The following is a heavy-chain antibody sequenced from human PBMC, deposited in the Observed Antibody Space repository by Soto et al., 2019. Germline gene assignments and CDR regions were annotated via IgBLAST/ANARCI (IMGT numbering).Heavy chain of an antibody. V-gene: IGHV1-69*13. CDR3: ARKVEYCSGGSCYYYDMDV. D-gene: IGHD2-15*01. Sequence: GASVKVSCKASGGTFSSYAISWVRQAPGQGLEWMGGIIPIFGTANYAQKFQGRVTITADESTSTAYMELSSLRSEDTAVYYCARKVEYCSGGSCYYYDMDVWGQGTTVTVSS. CDR2: IIPIFGTA. CDR1: GGTFSSYA. J-gene: IGHJ6*02.